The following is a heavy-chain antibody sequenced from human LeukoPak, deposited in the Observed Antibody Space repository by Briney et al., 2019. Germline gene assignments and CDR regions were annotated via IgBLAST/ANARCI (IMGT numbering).Heavy chain of an antibody. CDR2: IKHDGSQK. D-gene: IGHD3-10*01. Sequence: PGGSLRLSCAASGFTFSNYWMSWIRQTPEKGLEWVANIKHDGSQKYYVDSVKGRFTISRDDAKNSLYLQMNSLRAEDTAVYYCAREDYYGSGSPWYFDLWGRGTLVTVSS. V-gene: IGHV3-7*01. J-gene: IGHJ2*01. CDR3: AREDYYGSGSPWYFDL. CDR1: GFTFSNYW.